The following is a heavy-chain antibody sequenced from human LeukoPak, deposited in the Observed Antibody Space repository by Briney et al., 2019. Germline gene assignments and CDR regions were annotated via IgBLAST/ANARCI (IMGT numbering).Heavy chain of an antibody. CDR3: ARAGGSRYYRFFDY. D-gene: IGHD3-9*01. V-gene: IGHV4-31*03. Sequence: SETLSLTCTVSGGSISSGGYYWSWIRQHPGKGLEWIGYIYYSGSTYYNPSLKSRVTISVDTSKNQSSLKLSSVTAADTAVYYCARAGGSRYYRFFDYWGQGTLVTASS. CDR2: IYYSGST. CDR1: GGSISSGGYY. J-gene: IGHJ4*02.